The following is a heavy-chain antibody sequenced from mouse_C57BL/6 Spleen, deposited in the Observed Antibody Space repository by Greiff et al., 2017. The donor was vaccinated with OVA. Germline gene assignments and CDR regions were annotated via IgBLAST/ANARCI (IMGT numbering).Heavy chain of an antibody. J-gene: IGHJ1*03. D-gene: IGHD1-1*01. Sequence: QVQLQQPGAELVMPGASVKLSCKASGYTFTSYWMHWVKQRPGQGLEWIGEIDPSDSYTNYNQKFTGKSTLTVDKSSSTAYMQLSSLTSEDSAVYYCARRWDYYGSSHWYFDVWGTGTTVTVSS. CDR3: ARRWDYYGSSHWYFDV. CDR2: IDPSDSYT. CDR1: GYTFTSYW. V-gene: IGHV1-69*01.